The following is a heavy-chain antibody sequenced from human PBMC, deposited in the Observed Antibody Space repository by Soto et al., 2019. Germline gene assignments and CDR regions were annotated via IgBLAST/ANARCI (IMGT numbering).Heavy chain of an antibody. CDR1: GGTISSGHYY. CDR3: ARAGIAARPRLGLDILYCSYGIEV. Sequence: PSETLCLTGTASGGTISSGHYYWSRLRQPQGKGLEWIGYIYYSGSTYYNPSLKSRVTISVDTSKNQFSLKLSSVTAADTAVYYCARAGIAARPRLGLDILYCSYGIEVWGQGTTV. CDR2: IYYSGST. J-gene: IGHJ6*02. D-gene: IGHD6-6*01. V-gene: IGHV4-30-4*01.